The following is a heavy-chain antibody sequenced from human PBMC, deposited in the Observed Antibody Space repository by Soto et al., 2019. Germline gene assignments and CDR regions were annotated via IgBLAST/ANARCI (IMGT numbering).Heavy chain of an antibody. CDR3: ARGIDYVEAYGMDV. CDR2: IIPIFGTA. D-gene: IGHD3-10*02. J-gene: IGHJ6*02. CDR1: GGTFSSYA. Sequence: QVQLVQSGAEVKKPGSSVKVSCTASGGTFSSYAISWVRQAPGQGLEWMGGIIPIFGTANYAQKFQGRVTITADESTSTAYMELSSLRSEDTAVYYCARGIDYVEAYGMDVWGQGTTVTVSS. V-gene: IGHV1-69*01.